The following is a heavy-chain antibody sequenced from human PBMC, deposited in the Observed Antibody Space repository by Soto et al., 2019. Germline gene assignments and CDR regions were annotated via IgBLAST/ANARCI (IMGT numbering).Heavy chain of an antibody. CDR2: IYYSGST. J-gene: IGHJ5*02. CDR3: ATGDSGWFDP. D-gene: IGHD3-10*01. V-gene: IGHV4-31*08. Sequence: SETLSLTCTVSGGSISSGGYYWNWIRQHPGKGLEWIGYIYYSGSTYYKPSLKSRVTISVDRSKNQFSLNLRSVTAADTAVYYCATGDSGWFDPWGQGTLVTVSS. CDR1: GGSISSGGYY.